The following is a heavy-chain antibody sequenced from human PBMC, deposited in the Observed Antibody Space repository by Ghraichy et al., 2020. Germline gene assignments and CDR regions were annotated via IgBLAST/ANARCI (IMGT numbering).Heavy chain of an antibody. V-gene: IGHV4-34*01. Sequence: SETLSLTCAVDGGSFSGNFWSWIRQAPGKGLEWIGEVSHSGSPRYNPSLGSRLTISVDTSKNQFFLNLRSVTAADTAVYYCARDHYTGAMGATIGWFDPWGQGTLVTVSS. CDR1: GGSFSGNF. CDR2: VSHSGSP. CDR3: ARDHYTGAMGATIGWFDP. J-gene: IGHJ5*02. D-gene: IGHD1-26*01.